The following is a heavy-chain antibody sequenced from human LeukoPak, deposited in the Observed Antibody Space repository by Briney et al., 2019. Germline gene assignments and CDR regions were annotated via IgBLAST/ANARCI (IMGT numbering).Heavy chain of an antibody. CDR3: AKLITFVGVNLTDY. J-gene: IGHJ4*02. Sequence: GGSLRLSCAASGFTFSSYTMNWVRQAPGKGLEWVSSISSTSGYIHYADSVKGRFSISRDNAKNTLYLQMNSLRAEDTAVYYCAKLITFVGVNLTDYWGQGTLVTVSS. CDR2: ISSTSGYI. D-gene: IGHD3-16*01. V-gene: IGHV3-21*01. CDR1: GFTFSSYT.